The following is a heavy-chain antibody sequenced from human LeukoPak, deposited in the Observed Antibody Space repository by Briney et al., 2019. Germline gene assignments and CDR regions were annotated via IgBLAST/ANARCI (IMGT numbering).Heavy chain of an antibody. J-gene: IGHJ4*02. V-gene: IGHV1-18*01. CDR1: GYTFIGYG. CDR2: SSPYNGNT. CDR3: ARGGTSGWRTPNDDY. D-gene: IGHD6-19*01. Sequence: ASVKVSCKASGYTFIGYGISWVRQAPGQGLQWMGWSSPYNGNTNYAQKLQGRVTMTTDISTSTVYMELKSLRSDDTAVYYCARGGTSGWRTPNDDYWGQGTLVTVSS.